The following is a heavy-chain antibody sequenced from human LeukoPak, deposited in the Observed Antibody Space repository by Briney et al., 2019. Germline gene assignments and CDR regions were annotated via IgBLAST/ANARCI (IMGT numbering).Heavy chain of an antibody. CDR2: IYYSGST. CDR3: VRDSPYGGNFGQ. D-gene: IGHD4-23*01. CDR1: GGSISSGGYY. Sequence: SQTLSLTCSVSGGSISSGGYYWSWIRQHPGKGLEWIGYIYYSGSTYYNPSLKSRVTISVDTSKNQFSLKLSSVTAADTAVYYCVRDSPYGGNFGQWGQGTLVTVSS. V-gene: IGHV4-31*03. J-gene: IGHJ4*02.